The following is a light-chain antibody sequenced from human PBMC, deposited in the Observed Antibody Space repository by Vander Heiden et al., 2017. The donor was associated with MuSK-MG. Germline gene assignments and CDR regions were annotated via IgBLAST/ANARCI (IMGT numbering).Light chain of an antibody. Sequence: QPVLTQPPSASGTPGQRVTISCSGSSSNIGSNPVNWNHQLPGTAPKLLIYSNNQRPSGVPDLFSGSKSGTSASLAICGLQSEDEADYYCATWDDSLNGPVFGGGTKLTVL. CDR3: ATWDDSLNGPV. J-gene: IGLJ3*02. CDR2: SNN. V-gene: IGLV1-44*01. CDR1: SSNIGSNP.